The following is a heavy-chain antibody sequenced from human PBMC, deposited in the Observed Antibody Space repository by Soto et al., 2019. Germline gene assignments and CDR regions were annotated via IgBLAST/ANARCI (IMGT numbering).Heavy chain of an antibody. J-gene: IGHJ3*02. V-gene: IGHV4-31*03. CDR2: IYYSGST. Sequence: QVQLQESGPGLVKPSQTLSLTCTVSGGSISSGGYYWSWIRQHPGKGLEWIGYIYYSGSTYYNPSLKSRVTMSVDTSKNQFSLKLSSVTAADTAVYYCAREYYDSSGDTNAFDIWGQGTMVTVSS. D-gene: IGHD3-22*01. CDR1: GGSISSGGYY. CDR3: AREYYDSSGDTNAFDI.